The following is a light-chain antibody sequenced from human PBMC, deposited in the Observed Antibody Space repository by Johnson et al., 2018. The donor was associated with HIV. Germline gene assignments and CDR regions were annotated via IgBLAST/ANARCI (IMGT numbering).Light chain of an antibody. J-gene: IGLJ1*01. CDR3: GTWDSSLRVGF. Sequence: QSVLTQPPSVSAAPGQKVTISCSGSSSNIGNNYVSWYQQLPGTAPKLLIYDNNKRPSGIPDRFSGSTSGTSATLRITGLQTGDEADYYCGTWDSSLRVGFFGTGTKVTVL. CDR1: SSNIGNNY. CDR2: DNN. V-gene: IGLV1-51*01.